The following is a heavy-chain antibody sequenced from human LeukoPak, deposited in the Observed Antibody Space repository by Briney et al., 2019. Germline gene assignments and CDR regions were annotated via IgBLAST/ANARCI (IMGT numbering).Heavy chain of an antibody. CDR2: INHSGST. J-gene: IGHJ4*02. CDR3: ARRHRRSYYYDSSGYSDY. Sequence: SETLSLTCAVYGGSFSGYYWSWIRQPPGKGLEWLGEINHSGSTNYNPSLKSRVTISVDTSKNQFSLKLSSVTAADTAVYYCARRHRRSYYYDSSGYSDYWGQGTLVTVSS. D-gene: IGHD3-22*01. CDR1: GGSFSGYY. V-gene: IGHV4-34*01.